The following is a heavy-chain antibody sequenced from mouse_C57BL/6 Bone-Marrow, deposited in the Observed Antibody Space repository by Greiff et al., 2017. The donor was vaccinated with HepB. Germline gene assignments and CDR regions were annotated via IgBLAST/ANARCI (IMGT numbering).Heavy chain of an antibody. Sequence: VQLQQSGAELVRPGTSVKVSCKASGYAFTNYLIAWVKQRPGQGLEWIGVINPGSGGTNYNEKCKGKATLTADKSSSTAYMQHSSLTSEDSAVYFCARCGLRGYFDYWGQGTTLTVSS. CDR3: ARCGLRGYFDY. V-gene: IGHV1-54*01. J-gene: IGHJ2*01. CDR1: GYAFTNYL. CDR2: INPGSGGT. D-gene: IGHD3-1*01.